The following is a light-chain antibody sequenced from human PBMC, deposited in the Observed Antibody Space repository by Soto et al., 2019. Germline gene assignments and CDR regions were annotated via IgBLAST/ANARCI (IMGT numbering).Light chain of an antibody. J-gene: IGKJ1*01. Sequence: EIVLTQSPGTLSLSPGERATLSCRASQSLRNNYLAWYQQKPGQAPRFLIYGASARATGIPDRFSGGGSGTDFTLTISRLESEDFAVYFCQQYGDLPWTFGQGTKVEN. CDR2: GAS. V-gene: IGKV3-20*01. CDR1: QSLRNNY. CDR3: QQYGDLPWT.